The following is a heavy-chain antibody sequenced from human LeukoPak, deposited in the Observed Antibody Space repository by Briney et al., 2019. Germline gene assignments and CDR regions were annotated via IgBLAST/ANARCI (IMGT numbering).Heavy chain of an antibody. D-gene: IGHD7-27*01. V-gene: IGHV3-23*01. CDR1: GFTFSSYS. CDR2: FSGTGEIT. J-gene: IGHJ4*02. CDR3: ARLFTGGYYFDY. Sequence: GGSLRLSCAASGFTFSSYSMSWVRQAPGKGLEWVSTFSGTGEITYYADSVKGRFTISRDNSKNTLYLQMNSLRAEDTAVYYCARLFTGGYYFDYWGQGTLVTVSS.